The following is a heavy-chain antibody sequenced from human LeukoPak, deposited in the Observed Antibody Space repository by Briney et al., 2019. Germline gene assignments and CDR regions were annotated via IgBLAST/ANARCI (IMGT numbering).Heavy chain of an antibody. Sequence: GGSLGLSCVVSGLTVSNNYMSWVRQAPGKGLEWVSVIYSDGTTRNADSVKGRFTISRDNSKNTVYLQMDSLRAEDTAVYYCARDKDAWGQGTLVTVSS. V-gene: IGHV3-66*01. CDR3: ARDKDA. J-gene: IGHJ5*02. CDR2: IYSDGTT. CDR1: GLTVSNNY.